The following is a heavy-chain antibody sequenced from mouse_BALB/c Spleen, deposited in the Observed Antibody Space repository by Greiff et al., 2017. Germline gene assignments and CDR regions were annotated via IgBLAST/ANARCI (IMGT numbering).Heavy chain of an antibody. CDR2: IDPANGNT. Sequence: EVKLQESGAELVKPGASVKLSCTASGFNIKDTYMHWVKQRPEQGLEWIGRIDPANGNTKYDPKFQGKATITADTSSNTAYLQLSSLTSEDTAVYYCARPTALYYFDYWGQGTSVTVSS. CDR3: ARPTALYYFDY. D-gene: IGHD1-2*01. V-gene: IGHV14-3*02. J-gene: IGHJ4*01. CDR1: GFNIKDTY.